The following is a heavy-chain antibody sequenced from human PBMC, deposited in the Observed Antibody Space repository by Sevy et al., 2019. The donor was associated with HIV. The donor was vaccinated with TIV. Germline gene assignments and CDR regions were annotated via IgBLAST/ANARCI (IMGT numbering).Heavy chain of an antibody. Sequence: GGSLRLSCAASGFSFSSYWMTWFRQAPGKELEWVANVNLDGSEKYYVDSLKGRFTISRDNARNSLYLQMNSLRAEDTAVYYCARSIDYWGQGTLVTVSS. CDR3: ARSIDY. CDR1: GFSFSSYW. V-gene: IGHV3-7*01. J-gene: IGHJ4*02. CDR2: VNLDGSEK.